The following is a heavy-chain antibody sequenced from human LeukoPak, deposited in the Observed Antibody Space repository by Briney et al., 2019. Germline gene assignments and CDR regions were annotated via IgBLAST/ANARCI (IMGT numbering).Heavy chain of an antibody. CDR2: INPNHGDT. D-gene: IGHD3-9*01. Sequence: ASVKVSCKASGYTFTSYGINWVRQAPGQGLEWMGWINPNHGDTNYAQKFQDRVSMTRDTSISTAYMHLSRLRSADTAVYYCARSPHILTGENFDYWGQGTLLTVSS. J-gene: IGHJ4*02. CDR1: GYTFTSYG. V-gene: IGHV1-2*02. CDR3: ARSPHILTGENFDY.